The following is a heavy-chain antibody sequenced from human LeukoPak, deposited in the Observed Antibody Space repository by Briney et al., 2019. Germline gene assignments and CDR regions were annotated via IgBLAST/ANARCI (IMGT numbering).Heavy chain of an antibody. CDR2: IYYSGST. CDR1: GGSISSGDYY. V-gene: IGHV4-30-4*08. D-gene: IGHD2-15*01. J-gene: IGHJ6*03. CDR3: DREEGARWSDYYYYMDV. Sequence: SETLSLTCTVSGGSISSGDYYWSWIRQPPGKGLEWIGYIYYSGSTYYNPSLKSRVTISVDTSKNQFSLKLSSVTAADTAVYYCDREEGARWSDYYYYMDVWGKGTTVTVSS.